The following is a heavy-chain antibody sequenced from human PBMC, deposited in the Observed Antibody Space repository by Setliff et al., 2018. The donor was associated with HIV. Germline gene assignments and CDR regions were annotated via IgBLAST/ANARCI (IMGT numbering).Heavy chain of an antibody. CDR1: GGSIGSGNYY. J-gene: IGHJ4*02. D-gene: IGHD3-10*01. CDR2: IYTSGTT. Sequence: TSETLSLTCTVSGGSIGSGNYYWSWIRQPAGKGLEWIGRIYTSGTTRYNPSLKSRVTMSVDTSKNQFSLKLRSVTAADTAVYYCARSSYYGSGSYTDYWGQGTLVTVSS. V-gene: IGHV4-61*02. CDR3: ARSSYYGSGSYTDY.